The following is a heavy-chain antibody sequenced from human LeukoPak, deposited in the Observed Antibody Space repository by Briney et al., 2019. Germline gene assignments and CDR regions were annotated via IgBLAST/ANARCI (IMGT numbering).Heavy chain of an antibody. CDR2: IKSKTDGGTT. Sequence: GGSLRLSCAASGFTFSNAWMNWVRQAPGKGLEWVGRIKSKTDGGTTDYAAPVKGRFTISRDDSKNTLYLQMNSLNTEDTAVYYCRFDYGSRSYSFDYWGQGILVTVSS. CDR3: RFDYGSRSYSFDY. V-gene: IGHV3-15*07. CDR1: GFTFSNAW. J-gene: IGHJ4*02. D-gene: IGHD3-10*01.